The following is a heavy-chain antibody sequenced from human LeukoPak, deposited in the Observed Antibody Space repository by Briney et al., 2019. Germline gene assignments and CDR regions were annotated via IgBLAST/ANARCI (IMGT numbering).Heavy chain of an antibody. CDR3: ARDRGRTMIAGDDAFDI. Sequence: SETLSLTCTVSGYSISSGYYWGWIRQPPGKGLEWIESIYHSGSTYYNPSLKSRVTISVDTSKNQFSLKLSSVTAADTAVYYCARDRGRTMIAGDDAFDIWGQGTMVTVSS. J-gene: IGHJ3*02. CDR1: GYSISSGYY. D-gene: IGHD3-22*01. V-gene: IGHV4-38-2*02. CDR2: IYHSGST.